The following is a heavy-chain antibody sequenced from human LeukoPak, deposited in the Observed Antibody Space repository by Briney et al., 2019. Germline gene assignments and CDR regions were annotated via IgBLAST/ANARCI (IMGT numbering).Heavy chain of an antibody. V-gene: IGHV3-74*01. J-gene: IGHJ4*02. CDR1: GFTFSSYW. Sequence: GGSLRLSCAASGFTFSSYWMHWVRQAPGKGLVWVSRINSAGSTTSYADSVKGRFTISGDTAKNTLYLQMNSLRVEDAAVYYCARAPGWESYSSSYPDYWGQGTLVTVSS. D-gene: IGHD6-6*01. CDR2: INSAGSTT. CDR3: ARAPGWESYSSSYPDY.